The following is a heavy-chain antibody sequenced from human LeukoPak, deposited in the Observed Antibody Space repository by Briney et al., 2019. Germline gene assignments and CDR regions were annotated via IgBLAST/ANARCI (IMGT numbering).Heavy chain of an antibody. J-gene: IGHJ6*03. CDR1: GGSISSGSYY. D-gene: IGHD3-10*01. CDR3: ARDLYGSGSYRGRYYYYYYMDV. CDR2: IYTSGST. V-gene: IGHV4-61*02. Sequence: SETLSLTCTVSGGSISSGSYYWSWIRQPAGKGLEWIGRIYTSGSTNYNPSLKSRVTISVDTSKNQFSLKLSSVTAADTAVYYCARDLYGSGSYRGRYYYYYYMDVWGKGTTVTISS.